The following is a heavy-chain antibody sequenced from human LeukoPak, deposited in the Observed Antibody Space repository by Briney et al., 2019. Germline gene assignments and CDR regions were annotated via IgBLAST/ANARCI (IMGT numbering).Heavy chain of an antibody. V-gene: IGHV1-2*02. Sequence: GASVKVSCKASGYTFTGYYIHWVRQAPGQGLEWMGWINLNSGGTNYAQKFQGRVTMTRDTSISAAYMDLSRLGSDDTAVYYCARVAGGDWYYFDFWGQGTLVTVSS. CDR1: GYTFTGYY. D-gene: IGHD2-21*02. CDR3: ARVAGGDWYYFDF. J-gene: IGHJ4*02. CDR2: INLNSGGT.